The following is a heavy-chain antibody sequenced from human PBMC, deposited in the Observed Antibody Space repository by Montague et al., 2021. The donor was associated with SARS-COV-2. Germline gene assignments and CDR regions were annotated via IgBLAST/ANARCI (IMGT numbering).Heavy chain of an antibody. CDR1: GGSFSGYH. CDR3: ARGGRQWLVIDPRYYFDY. D-gene: IGHD6-19*01. V-gene: IGHV4-34*01. Sequence: SETLSLTCAVYGGSFSGYHWGWIRQPPGKGLEWIGEINHSGSTNYNPSLKSRVTISVDTSKNQFSLKLSSVTAADMAVYYCARGGRQWLVIDPRYYFDYWGQGTLVTVSS. CDR2: INHSGST. J-gene: IGHJ4*01.